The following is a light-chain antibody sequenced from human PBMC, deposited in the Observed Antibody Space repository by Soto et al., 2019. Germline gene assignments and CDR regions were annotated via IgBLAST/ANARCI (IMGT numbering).Light chain of an antibody. CDR1: SSDVGGYNY. CDR2: DVS. V-gene: IGLV2-14*03. J-gene: IGLJ2*01. CDR3: SSYTSRSTVV. Sequence: QSALTQPASVSGSPGQSITISCTGTSSDVGGYNYVSWYQQYPGKAPKLMIYDVSDRPSGVSNRFSGSKSGTTASLTISGLQDEDEADYYCSSYTSRSTVVFGGGTKLTVL.